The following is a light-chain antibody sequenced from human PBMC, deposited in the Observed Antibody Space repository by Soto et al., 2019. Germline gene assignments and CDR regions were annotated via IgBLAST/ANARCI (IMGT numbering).Light chain of an antibody. CDR3: QQFNNWPLT. Sequence: DIQMSQSPSSLSASVGDRLTISCRASRCISTYLAWYQQKPGKVPKLLIYAAPTLQSGVPSRFSGSASGTDFTLTISSLQSEDFAVYYCQQFNNWPLTFGGGTKVDI. CDR2: AAP. CDR1: RCISTY. J-gene: IGKJ4*01. V-gene: IGKV1-27*01.